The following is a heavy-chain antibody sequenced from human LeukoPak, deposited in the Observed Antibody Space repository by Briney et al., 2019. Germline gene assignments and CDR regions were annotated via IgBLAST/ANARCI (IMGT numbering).Heavy chain of an antibody. Sequence: PGRSLRLSCAASGFTFDDYAMHWVRQAPGKGLEWVSGISWNSGSIGYADPVKGRFTISRDNAKNSLYLQMNSLRAEDTALYYCALGAAPSYYFDYWGQGTLVTVSS. CDR3: ALGAAPSYYFDY. D-gene: IGHD2-15*01. CDR1: GFTFDDYA. J-gene: IGHJ4*02. V-gene: IGHV3-9*01. CDR2: ISWNSGSI.